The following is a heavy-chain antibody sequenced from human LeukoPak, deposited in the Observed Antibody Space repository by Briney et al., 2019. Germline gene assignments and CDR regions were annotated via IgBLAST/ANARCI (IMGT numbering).Heavy chain of an antibody. CDR1: GFTFSSYA. D-gene: IGHD3-3*01. V-gene: IGHV3-23*01. J-gene: IGHJ4*02. CDR2: ISGSGGST. CDR3: AKDYTIFGVVPAANFDY. Sequence: GGSLRLSCAASGFTFSSYAMNWVRQAPGKGLGWVSAISGSGGSTYYADSVKGRFTISRDNSKNTLYLQMNSLRAEDTAVYYCAKDYTIFGVVPAANFDYWGQGTLVTVSS.